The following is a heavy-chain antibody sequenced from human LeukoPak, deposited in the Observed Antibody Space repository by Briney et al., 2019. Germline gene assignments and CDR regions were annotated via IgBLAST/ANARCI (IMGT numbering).Heavy chain of an antibody. CDR2: ISGSGGST. D-gene: IGHD2-15*01. CDR3: AKSTSVVVAASAY. CDR1: GFTFSSYA. Sequence: GGSLKLSCAASGFTFSSYAMSWVRQAPGKGLEWVSAISGSGGSTYYADSVKGRFTIPRDNSKNTLYLQMNSLRAEDTAVYYCAKSTSVVVAASAYWGQGTLVTVSS. J-gene: IGHJ4*02. V-gene: IGHV3-23*01.